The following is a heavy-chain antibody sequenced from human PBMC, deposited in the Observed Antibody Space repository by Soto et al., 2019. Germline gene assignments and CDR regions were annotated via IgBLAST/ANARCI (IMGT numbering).Heavy chain of an antibody. Sequence: ASETLSLTCTVSGGSISSGGYYWSWIRQHPGKGLEWIGYIYYSGSTYYNPSLKSRVTISVDTSKNQFSLKLSSVTAADTAVYYCATSTYYYYGMDVWGQGTTVTVSS. V-gene: IGHV4-31*03. D-gene: IGHD4-17*01. CDR3: ATSTYYYYGMDV. CDR1: GGSISSGGYY. J-gene: IGHJ6*02. CDR2: IYYSGST.